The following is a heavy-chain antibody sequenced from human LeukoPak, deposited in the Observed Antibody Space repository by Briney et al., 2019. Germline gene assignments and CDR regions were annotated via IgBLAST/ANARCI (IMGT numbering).Heavy chain of an antibody. CDR3: ARVGLRTYAFDI. Sequence: RGSLRLSCAASGFTFDDYGMSWVRQAPGKGLEWVSGINWNGGSTGYADSVKGRFTISRDNAKNSLYLQMNSLRAEDTALYYCARVGLRTYAFDIWGQGTMVTVSS. CDR2: INWNGGST. J-gene: IGHJ3*02. D-gene: IGHD4-17*01. CDR1: GFTFDDYG. V-gene: IGHV3-20*04.